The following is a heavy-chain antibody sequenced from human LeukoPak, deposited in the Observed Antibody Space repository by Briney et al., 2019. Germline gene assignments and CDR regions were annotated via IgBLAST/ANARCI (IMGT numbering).Heavy chain of an antibody. CDR2: INPNSGGT. Sequence: ASVKVSCKASGYTFTGYYMHWVRQAPGQGLEWMGWINPNSGGTNYAQKFQGRVTMTRDTSISTAYMELSSLRSEDTAVYYCARGRKAPIVVVTASCAFDIWGQGTMVTVSS. D-gene: IGHD2-21*02. CDR3: ARGRKAPIVVVTASCAFDI. CDR1: GYTFTGYY. J-gene: IGHJ3*02. V-gene: IGHV1-2*02.